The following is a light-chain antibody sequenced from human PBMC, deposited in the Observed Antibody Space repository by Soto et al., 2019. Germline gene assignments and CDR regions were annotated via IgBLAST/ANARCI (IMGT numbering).Light chain of an antibody. Sequence: EIVLTQSPGTLSLSPGERATLSCRASQSLTSSYLTWYQQKPGQAPRLLIYGASSRATGIPDRFSGSGSGTDFTLTTSRLEPEDFAVYYCQRYGSSPGTFGPGTRVDIK. CDR1: QSLTSSY. J-gene: IGKJ3*01. CDR2: GAS. V-gene: IGKV3-20*01. CDR3: QRYGSSPGT.